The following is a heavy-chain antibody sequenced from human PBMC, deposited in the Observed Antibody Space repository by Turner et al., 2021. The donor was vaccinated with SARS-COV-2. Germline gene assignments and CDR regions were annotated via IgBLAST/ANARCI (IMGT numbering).Heavy chain of an antibody. J-gene: IGHJ4*02. CDR1: GVTFSSYS. CDR2: ISSSSSTI. CDR3: ARGGGDY. Sequence: QLVESGGGLVQPGVSLRLSCAASGVTFSSYSMNWVRQGTGKGLEWVSYISSSSSTIYDADSVKGRLNISRDNAKNSLELQMNSLRAEDTAVYYCARGGGDYWGQGTLVTVSS. D-gene: IGHD3-16*01. V-gene: IGHV3-48*01.